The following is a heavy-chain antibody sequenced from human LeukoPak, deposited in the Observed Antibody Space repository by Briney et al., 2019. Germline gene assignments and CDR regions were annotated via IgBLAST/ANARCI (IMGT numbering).Heavy chain of an antibody. J-gene: IGHJ4*02. CDR3: ARVAGKRLVVVTNRRGHYFDY. CDR2: ISSSSSTI. CDR1: GFTFSSYS. D-gene: IGHD3-22*01. Sequence: PGGSLRLSCAASGFTFSSYSMNWVRQAPGKGLEWVSYISSSSSTIYYADSVKGRFTISRDNAKNSLYLQMNSLRAEDTAVYYCARVAGKRLVVVTNRRGHYFDYWGQGTLVTVSS. V-gene: IGHV3-48*01.